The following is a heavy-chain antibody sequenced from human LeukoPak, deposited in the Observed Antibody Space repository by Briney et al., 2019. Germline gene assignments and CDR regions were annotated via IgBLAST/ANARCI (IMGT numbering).Heavy chain of an antibody. V-gene: IGHV1-2*02. Sequence: ASVKVSCTASGYTFTGYYMHWVRQAPGQGLEWMGWINPNSGGTNYAQKFQGRVTMTRDTSISTAYMELSRLRSDDTAVYYCARARGYSGSYWGSAGFGYWGQGTLVTVSS. CDR2: INPNSGGT. J-gene: IGHJ4*02. CDR1: GYTFTGYY. CDR3: ARARGYSGSYWGSAGFGY. D-gene: IGHD1-26*01.